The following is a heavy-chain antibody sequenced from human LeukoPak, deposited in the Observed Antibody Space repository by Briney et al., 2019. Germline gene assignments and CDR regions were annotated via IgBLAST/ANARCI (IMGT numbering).Heavy chain of an antibody. Sequence: GEFLRLSCAASGFTFSSHWMSWVRQAPGKGLEWVSAISGSGGSTYYADSVKGRFTISRDNSKNTLYLQMNSLRAEDTAVYYCAKDAYYYDSSPFQHWGQGTLVTVSS. CDR2: ISGSGGST. V-gene: IGHV3-23*01. J-gene: IGHJ1*01. CDR1: GFTFSSHW. D-gene: IGHD3-22*01. CDR3: AKDAYYYDSSPFQH.